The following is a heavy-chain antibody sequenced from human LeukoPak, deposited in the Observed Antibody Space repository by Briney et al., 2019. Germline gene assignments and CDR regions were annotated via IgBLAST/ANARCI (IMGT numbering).Heavy chain of an antibody. CDR2: IIPIFGTA. V-gene: IGHV1-69*13. Sequence: ASVKVSCKASGGTFSSYAISWVRQAPGQGLEWMGGIIPIFGTANYAQKFQGRVTITADESTSTAYMELSSPRSEDTAVYYCARADREVRWSHYYYYMDVWGKGTTVTVSS. CDR1: GGTFSSYA. CDR3: ARADREVRWSHYYYYMDV. D-gene: IGHD3-10*01. J-gene: IGHJ6*03.